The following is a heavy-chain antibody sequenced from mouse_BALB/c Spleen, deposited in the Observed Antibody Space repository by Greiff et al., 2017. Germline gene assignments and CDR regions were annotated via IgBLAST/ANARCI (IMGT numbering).Heavy chain of an antibody. CDR3: ARDAYYGNYYAMDY. CDR2: ISSGGSYT. CDR1: GFTFSSYA. V-gene: IGHV5-9-4*01. D-gene: IGHD2-10*01. J-gene: IGHJ4*01. Sequence: DVKLVESGGGLVKPGGSLKLSCAASGFTFSSYAMSWVRQSPEKRLEWVAEISSGGSYTYYPDTVTGRFTISRDNAKNTLYLEMSSLRSEDTAMYYCARDAYYGNYYAMDYWGQGTSVTVSS.